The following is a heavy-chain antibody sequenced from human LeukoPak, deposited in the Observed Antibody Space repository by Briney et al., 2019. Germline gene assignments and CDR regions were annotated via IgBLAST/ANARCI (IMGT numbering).Heavy chain of an antibody. Sequence: SVKVSCKASGGTFSSYAISWVRQAPGQGLEWMGGIIPIFGTANYAQKFQGRVTITADESTSTAYMELNSLRAEDTAVYYCAKDIRYFDWLPYYFDYWGQGTLVTVSS. CDR3: AKDIRYFDWLPYYFDY. CDR2: IIPIFGTA. V-gene: IGHV1-69*13. D-gene: IGHD3-9*01. CDR1: GGTFSSYA. J-gene: IGHJ4*02.